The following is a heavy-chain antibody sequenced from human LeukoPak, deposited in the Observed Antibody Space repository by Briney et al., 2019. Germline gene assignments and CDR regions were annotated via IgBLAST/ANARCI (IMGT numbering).Heavy chain of an antibody. CDR1: GFTFSSYA. J-gene: IGHJ2*01. Sequence: GGSLRLSCAASGFTFSSYAMSWVRQAPGKGLEWVSAISGSGGSTYYADSVKGRFTISRDNSKNTLYLQINTLRAEDTAVYYWENDSSPYYYDSSGYYPYWYSDLCGRGTLVTVSS. CDR3: ENDSSPYYYDSSGYYPYWYSDL. V-gene: IGHV3-23*01. CDR2: ISGSGGST. D-gene: IGHD3-22*01.